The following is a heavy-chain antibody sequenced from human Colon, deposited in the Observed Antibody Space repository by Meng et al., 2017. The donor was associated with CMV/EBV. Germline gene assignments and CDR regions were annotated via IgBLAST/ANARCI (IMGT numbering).Heavy chain of an antibody. CDR1: GYPFTKFY. V-gene: IGHV1-46*01. D-gene: IGHD1/OR15-1a*01. CDR2: INPSSGST. J-gene: IGHJ3*02. Sequence: ASVKVSCKASGYPFTKFYMHSVRQAPGQGLEWMGVINPSSGSTSYSQNFQGRLTMTRDTSTNTVYMELSSLRSEDTAVYYCATLSIRAELEQQMSDPSDIWGQGTMVTV. CDR3: ATLSIRAELEQQMSDPSDI.